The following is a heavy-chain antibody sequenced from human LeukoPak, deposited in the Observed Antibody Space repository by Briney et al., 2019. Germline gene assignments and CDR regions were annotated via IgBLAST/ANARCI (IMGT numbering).Heavy chain of an antibody. J-gene: IGHJ4*02. Sequence: PGGSLRLSRAASGFTFSVYEMNWVRQAPGKGLEWVSYISSSGTTIYYADSVKGRFTISRDNARNSLSLQMNSLRAEDTAVYFCSTATYSSGYHYFESWGQGTLVTVSS. D-gene: IGHD5-18*01. CDR3: STATYSSGYHYFES. CDR1: GFTFSVYE. V-gene: IGHV3-48*03. CDR2: ISSSGTTI.